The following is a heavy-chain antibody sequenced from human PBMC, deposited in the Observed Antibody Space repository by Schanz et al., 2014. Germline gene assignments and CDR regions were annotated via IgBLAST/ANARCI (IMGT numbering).Heavy chain of an antibody. Sequence: QVQLQESGPGLVKPSQTLSLTCTVSGGSIRSGTYYWSWIRQPAGKALEWVGRVFPNGITNYNPSLKSRVPISLDTSNTHFSLTLPSLTAADTAVYYCARDTTWRLDLWGRGTLVTVSS. CDR1: GGSIRSGTYY. CDR2: VFPNGIT. V-gene: IGHV4-61*02. CDR3: ARDTTWRLDL. D-gene: IGHD1-1*01. J-gene: IGHJ2*01.